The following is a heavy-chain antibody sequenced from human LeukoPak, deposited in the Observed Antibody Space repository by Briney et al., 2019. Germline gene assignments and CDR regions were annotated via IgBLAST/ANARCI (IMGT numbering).Heavy chain of an antibody. CDR1: GGSFSGYY. V-gene: IGHV4-34*01. CDR2: ISHSGST. J-gene: IGHJ4*02. CDR3: ASAITLYDSSGYYYLESDN. Sequence: SETLSLTCAVYGGSFSGYYWSWIRQPPGKGLEWIGEISHSGSTNYNPSLKSRVTVSVDTSKNQFSLKLTSVTAADTAVYYCASAITLYDSSGYYYLESDNWGQGTLVTVSS. D-gene: IGHD3-22*01.